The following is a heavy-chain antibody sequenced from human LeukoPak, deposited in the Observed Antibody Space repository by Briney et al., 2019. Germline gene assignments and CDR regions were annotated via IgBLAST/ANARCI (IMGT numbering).Heavy chain of an antibody. CDR2: ISYDGNNK. J-gene: IGHJ4*02. CDR1: GFPFSRYG. Sequence: GGSLRLSCAASGFPFSRYGIHWVRQAPGKGLEWVAFISYDGNNKYYADSVKGRFTISRDNSKNTVYLQMSSLRAEDTAVYYCARDSSRTLDYWGQGTLVTVSS. D-gene: IGHD1-14*01. V-gene: IGHV3-33*01. CDR3: ARDSSRTLDY.